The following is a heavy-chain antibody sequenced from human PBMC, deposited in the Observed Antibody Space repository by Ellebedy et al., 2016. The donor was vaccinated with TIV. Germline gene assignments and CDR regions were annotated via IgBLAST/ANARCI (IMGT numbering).Heavy chain of an antibody. CDR1: GYTVSSNY. V-gene: IGHV3-53*01. CDR3: AILSRWAISF. J-gene: IGHJ4*02. CDR2: IYTDGRT. Sequence: PGGSLRLSCAVSGYTVSSNYMSWVRQAPGKGLEWVSVIYTDGRTYYADSVKGRYTISRDNSKNTLDLQMNSLRVEDTAVFYCAILSRWAISFWGQGTLITVSS. D-gene: IGHD4-23*01.